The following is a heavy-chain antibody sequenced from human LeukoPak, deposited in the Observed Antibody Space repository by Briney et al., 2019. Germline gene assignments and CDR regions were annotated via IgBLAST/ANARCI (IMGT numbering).Heavy chain of an antibody. J-gene: IGHJ6*04. Sequence: GGSLRLSCAASGFTLSDYYMTWIRQAPGKGLEWVSYITSVGTTYYADSVKGRFTISRDNAKTSLYLQMNNLRADDTAVYYCAELGITMIGGVWGKGTTVTISS. CDR3: AELGITMIGGV. V-gene: IGHV3-11*04. CDR2: ITSVGTT. D-gene: IGHD3-10*02. CDR1: GFTLSDYY.